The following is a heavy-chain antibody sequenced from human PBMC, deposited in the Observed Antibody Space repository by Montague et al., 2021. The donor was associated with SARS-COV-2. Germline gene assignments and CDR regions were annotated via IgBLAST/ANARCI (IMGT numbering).Heavy chain of an antibody. V-gene: IGHV4-34*01. CDR2: INHSGST. Sequence: SETLSLTCAVYGGSFSGYYWSWIRQPPGKGLEWIGDINHSGSTNYNPSLKSRVSISVDTSKDQFSLKLSSVTAADTAVYYCARGGTVTTFYYYYYGMDVWGQGTPVTVSS. CDR3: ARGGTVTTFYYYYYGMDV. CDR1: GGSFSGYY. J-gene: IGHJ6*02. D-gene: IGHD4-17*01.